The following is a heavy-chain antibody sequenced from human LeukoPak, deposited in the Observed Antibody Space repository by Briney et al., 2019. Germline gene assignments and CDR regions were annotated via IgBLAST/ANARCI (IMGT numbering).Heavy chain of an antibody. Sequence: SETLSLTCGVYSESFSAYYWSWIRQPPGKGLEWIGEINHSGSTNYNPSLKSRVTISIETSKNQFSLKLTSVTAADTAVYYCAKSRPGSDVDYWGQGTLVTVSS. CDR1: SESFSAYY. CDR2: INHSGST. V-gene: IGHV4-34*01. CDR3: AKSRPGSDVDY. D-gene: IGHD3-10*01. J-gene: IGHJ4*02.